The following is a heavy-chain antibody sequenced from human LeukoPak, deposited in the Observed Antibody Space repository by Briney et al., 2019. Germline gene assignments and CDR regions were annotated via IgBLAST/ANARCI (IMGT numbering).Heavy chain of an antibody. CDR3: AREWLWAPVDAFDI. V-gene: IGHV3-7*01. Sequence: PGGSLRLSCAASGFRFSSYWMNWVRQAPGKGPEWVANINDDSSEKYYVASVKGRFTISRDNAKNSLYLQMNSLRSEDTAVYYCAREWLWAPVDAFDIWGQGTMVTVSS. J-gene: IGHJ3*02. CDR1: GFRFSSYW. D-gene: IGHD3-22*01. CDR2: INDDSSEK.